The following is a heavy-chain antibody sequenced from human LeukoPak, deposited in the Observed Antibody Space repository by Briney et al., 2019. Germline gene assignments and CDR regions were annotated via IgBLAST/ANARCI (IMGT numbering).Heavy chain of an antibody. CDR2: IIPILGIA. CDR1: GYTFTSYD. J-gene: IGHJ4*02. D-gene: IGHD3-22*01. Sequence: ASVKVSCKASGYTFTSYDINWVRQAPGQGLEWMGRIIPILGIANYAQKFQGRVTITADKSTSTAYMELSSLRSEDTAVYYCATIYYYDSSGYHYYFDYWGQGTLVTVSS. CDR3: ATIYYYDSSGYHYYFDY. V-gene: IGHV1-69*04.